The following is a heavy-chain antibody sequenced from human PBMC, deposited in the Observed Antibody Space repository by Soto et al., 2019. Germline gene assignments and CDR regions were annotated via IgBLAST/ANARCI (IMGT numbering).Heavy chain of an antibody. J-gene: IGHJ5*02. CDR2: IYYSGST. Sequence: PSETLSLTCTVSGGSISSGGYYWSWIRQHPGKGLEWIGYIYYSGSTYYNPSLKSRVTISVDTSKNQFSLKLSSVTAADTAVYYCARDRGIAAAGTIWFDPWGQGTLVTVSS. CDR3: ARDRGIAAAGTIWFDP. V-gene: IGHV4-31*03. CDR1: GGSISSGGYY. D-gene: IGHD6-13*01.